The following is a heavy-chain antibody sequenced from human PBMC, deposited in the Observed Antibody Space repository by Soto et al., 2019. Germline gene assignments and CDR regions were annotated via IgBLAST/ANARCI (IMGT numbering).Heavy chain of an antibody. J-gene: IGHJ6*02. CDR1: GYTFTSYG. CDR2: ISPYNGNT. D-gene: IGHD5-12*01. CDR3: ARDKFTNSGYDYAPNYYYSQGMDV. Sequence: QVQLVQSGAEVEKPGASVKVSCKASGYTFTSYGIIWVRQAPGQGLEWMGWISPYNGNTNYAQKLQGRVTMTTDTSTSTAYMELRSLRSDDTAVYYCARDKFTNSGYDYAPNYYYSQGMDVLGQGTTVTVSS. V-gene: IGHV1-18*04.